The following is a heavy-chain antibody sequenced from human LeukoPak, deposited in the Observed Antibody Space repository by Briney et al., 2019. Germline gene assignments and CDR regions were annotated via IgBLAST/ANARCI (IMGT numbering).Heavy chain of an antibody. Sequence: ASVKVSCKASGGTFISYAISWVRQAPGQGLEWMGGIIPIFGTANYAQKFQGRVTITADESTSTAYMELSSLRSEDTAVYYCARMGIGSSGLDYYFDYWGQGTLVTVSS. CDR2: IIPIFGTA. CDR1: GGTFISYA. CDR3: ARMGIGSSGLDYYFDY. V-gene: IGHV1-69*13. J-gene: IGHJ4*02. D-gene: IGHD6-6*01.